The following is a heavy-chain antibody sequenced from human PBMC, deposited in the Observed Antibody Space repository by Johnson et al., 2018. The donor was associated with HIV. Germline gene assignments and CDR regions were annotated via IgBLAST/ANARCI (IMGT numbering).Heavy chain of an antibody. CDR1: GFTFSSYG. Sequence: QVQLVESGGGVVQPGGSRRLSCAAFGFTFSSYGMHWVRQAPGKGLEWVAVIWYDGSNKYYADSVTGRFTISRDNAENSLYLQMNSLRAEDTAVYYCARGQLQWPASVNDGFDIWGQGTMVTVSS. CDR2: IWYDGSNK. D-gene: IGHD6-19*01. V-gene: IGHV3-33*01. CDR3: ARGQLQWPASVNDGFDI. J-gene: IGHJ3*02.